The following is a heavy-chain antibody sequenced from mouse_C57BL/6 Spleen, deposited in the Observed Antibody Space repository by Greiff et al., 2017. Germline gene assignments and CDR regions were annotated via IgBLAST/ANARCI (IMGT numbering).Heavy chain of an antibody. CDR3: TAGNSNYFDY. Sequence: EVQLQQSGAELVRPGASVKLSCTASGFNIKDYYMHWVKQRPEQGLEWIGRIDPEDGDTEYAPKFRGKATMTADTYSNTAYLQLSSLTSEDTAVYYYTAGNSNYFDYWGQGTTLTVSS. D-gene: IGHD2-1*01. CDR2: IDPEDGDT. V-gene: IGHV14-1*01. J-gene: IGHJ2*01. CDR1: GFNIKDYY.